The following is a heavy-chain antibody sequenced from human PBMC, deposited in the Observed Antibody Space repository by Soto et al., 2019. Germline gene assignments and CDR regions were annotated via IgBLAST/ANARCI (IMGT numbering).Heavy chain of an antibody. Sequence: SETLSLTCSVSGDSIDNTVFFWNWIRQHPEKGLEWIGYISSSGKTYYNPSLKSRVTMSLDISRNQFSLNLTSVTAADTAVYFCARHLSGDYPNSNWFDPWGQGTLVTVSS. CDR1: GDSIDNTVFF. V-gene: IGHV4-31*03. CDR2: ISSSGKT. D-gene: IGHD4-17*01. CDR3: ARHLSGDYPNSNWFDP. J-gene: IGHJ5*02.